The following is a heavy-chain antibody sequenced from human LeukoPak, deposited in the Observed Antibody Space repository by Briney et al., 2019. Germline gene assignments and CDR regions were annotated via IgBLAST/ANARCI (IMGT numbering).Heavy chain of an antibody. CDR2: ISWIRGSI. CDR1: GFTFDVYA. Sequence: GRCLRLSCAASGFTFDVYAMHWVRQAPGKGLEWVSGISWIRGSIGYADSVKGRFTISRDNAKNSLYLQMNSLRAEDTALYYCAKATVMGEAYYYYYGMDVWGQGTTVTVSS. CDR3: AKATVMGEAYYYYYGMDV. V-gene: IGHV3-9*01. J-gene: IGHJ6*02. D-gene: IGHD3-16*01.